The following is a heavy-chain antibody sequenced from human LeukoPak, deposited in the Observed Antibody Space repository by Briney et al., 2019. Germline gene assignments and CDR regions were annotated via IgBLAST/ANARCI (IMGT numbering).Heavy chain of an antibody. Sequence: GGSLRLSCAASGFTSSDYYMSWIRQAPGKGLEWVSYISSSGSTIYYADSVKGRFTISRDNAKNSLYLQMNSLRAEDTAVYYCARAPGQYGGNYYGMDVWGQGTTVTVSS. CDR1: GFTSSDYY. CDR3: ARAPGQYGGNYYGMDV. CDR2: ISSSGSTI. J-gene: IGHJ6*02. V-gene: IGHV3-11*01. D-gene: IGHD4-23*01.